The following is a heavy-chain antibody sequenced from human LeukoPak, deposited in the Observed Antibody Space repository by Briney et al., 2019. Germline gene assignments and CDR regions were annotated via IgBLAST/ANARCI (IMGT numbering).Heavy chain of an antibody. CDR2: ISYDGSTK. CDR1: GFKFSDYA. J-gene: IGHJ4*02. CDR3: AREGYGGSGYFDY. Sequence: GESLKISCAASGFKFSDYALHWVRQAPGKGLEWVAIISYDGSTKFYADSVKGRFTISRDNSKNTVDVQTNRLRGEDTALYYCAREGYGGSGYFDYWGQGTLVTVSS. D-gene: IGHD4-23*01. V-gene: IGHV3-30-3*01.